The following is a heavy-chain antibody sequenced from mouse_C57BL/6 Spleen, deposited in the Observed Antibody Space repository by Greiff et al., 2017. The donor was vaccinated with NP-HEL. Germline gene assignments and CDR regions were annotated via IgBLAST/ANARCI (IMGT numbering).Heavy chain of an antibody. V-gene: IGHV1-4*01. D-gene: IGHD2-4*01. Sequence: QVQLKESGAELARPGASVKMSCKASGYTFTSYTMHWVKQRPGQGLEWIGYINPSSGYTKYNQKFKDKATLTADKSSSTAYMQLSSLTSEDSAVYYCATRYYDYGPFAYWGQGTLVTVSA. J-gene: IGHJ3*01. CDR2: INPSSGYT. CDR3: ATRYYDYGPFAY. CDR1: GYTFTSYT.